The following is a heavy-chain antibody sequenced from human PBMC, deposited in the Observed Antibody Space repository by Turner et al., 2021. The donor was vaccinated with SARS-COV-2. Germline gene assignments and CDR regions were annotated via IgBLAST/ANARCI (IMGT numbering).Heavy chain of an antibody. J-gene: IGHJ4*02. D-gene: IGHD2-21*01. CDR2: IRYDGSEK. V-gene: IGHV3-33*01. CDR3: ARDILVAGTKHFDT. CDR1: TFIFSHYG. Sequence: QVQLVESGGDVIQPGRPLRLSCAASTFIFSHYGMHWVRQAPGRGLEWVGHIRYDGSEKYYAESVKDRFTISRDNSKNTLYLQVNSLRAEDSAVYYCARDILVAGTKHFDTWGQGTLVTVSS.